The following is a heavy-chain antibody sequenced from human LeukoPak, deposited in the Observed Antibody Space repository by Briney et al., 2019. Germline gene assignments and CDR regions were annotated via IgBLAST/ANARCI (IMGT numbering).Heavy chain of an antibody. D-gene: IGHD6-19*01. Sequence: PGGSLRLSCEASGFTFSSYWMSWVRQAPGKGLDWVANIKQDGSERYYVDSVKGRFTISRDNAKNSLYLQMNSLRAEDTAVYYCARDPKQWLADAFDIWGQGTMVTVSS. J-gene: IGHJ3*02. CDR2: IKQDGSER. CDR3: ARDPKQWLADAFDI. CDR1: GFTFSSYW. V-gene: IGHV3-7*01.